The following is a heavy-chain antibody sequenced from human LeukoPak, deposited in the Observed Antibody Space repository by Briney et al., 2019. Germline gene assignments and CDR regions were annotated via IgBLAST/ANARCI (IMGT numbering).Heavy chain of an antibody. CDR1: GFTFSSYA. Sequence: GGSLRLSCAASGFTFSSYAMHWVRQAPGKGLEWVAVISYDGSNKYCADSVKGRFTISRDNSKNTLYLQMNSLRAEDTAVYYCARGRLWYSSGWPIFDYWGQGTLVTVSS. CDR3: ARGRLWYSSGWPIFDY. D-gene: IGHD6-19*01. J-gene: IGHJ4*02. V-gene: IGHV3-30*04. CDR2: ISYDGSNK.